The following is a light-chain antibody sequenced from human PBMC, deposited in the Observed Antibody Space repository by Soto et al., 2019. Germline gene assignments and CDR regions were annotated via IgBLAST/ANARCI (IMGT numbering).Light chain of an antibody. CDR1: SSDVGGYNY. J-gene: IGLJ1*01. Sequence: QSVLTQPASVSGSPGQSITISCTGTSSDVGGYNYVSWFQHHPGKAPKLIIYEVSYRPSGVSNRFSGSKSGDTASLTISGLQAEDEADYYCSSYTSSSTPLVFGTGTKVTVL. CDR3: SSYTSSSTPLV. V-gene: IGLV2-14*01. CDR2: EVS.